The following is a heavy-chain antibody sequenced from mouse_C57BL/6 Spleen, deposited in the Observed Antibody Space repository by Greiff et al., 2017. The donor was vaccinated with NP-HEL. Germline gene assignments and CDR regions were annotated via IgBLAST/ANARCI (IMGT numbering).Heavy chain of an antibody. V-gene: IGHV1-64*01. CDR2: IHPNSGST. D-gene: IGHD3-2*02. J-gene: IGHJ2*01. CDR3: AREDLQAHLDY. CDR1: GYTFTSYW. Sequence: QVQLQQPGAELVKPGASVKLSCKASGYTFTSYWMHWVKQRPGQGLEWIGMIHPNSGSTNYNEKFKSKATLTVDKSSSTAYMQLSSLTSEDSAVYYCAREDLQAHLDYWGQGTTLTVSS.